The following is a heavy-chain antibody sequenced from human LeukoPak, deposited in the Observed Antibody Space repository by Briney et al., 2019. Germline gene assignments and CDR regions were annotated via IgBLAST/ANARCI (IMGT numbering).Heavy chain of an antibody. V-gene: IGHV3-73*01. J-gene: IGHJ4*02. CDR3: TRPSYDSSVSGVVY. CDR2: IRSKANSYAT. CDR1: GFTFSGSA. D-gene: IGHD3-22*01. Sequence: GGSLRLSCATSGFTFSGSAIHWVRQASGKGLEGVGRIRSKANSYATTDVASVRGRFSISRDDSKNTAYLQMNSLKTEDTAVYYCTRPSYDSSVSGVVYWGQGTLVTVSS.